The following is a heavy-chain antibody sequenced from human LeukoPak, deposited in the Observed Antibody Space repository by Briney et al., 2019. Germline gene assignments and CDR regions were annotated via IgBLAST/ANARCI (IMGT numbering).Heavy chain of an antibody. CDR3: ARYCSGGTCHQGIDY. CDR1: GYSFTNYW. V-gene: IGHV5-51*01. D-gene: IGHD2-15*01. Sequence: GESLKISCKGSGYSFTNYWIGWVRQMPGKGLEWMGIIYPGDSDTRYSPSFQGQVTISADKSIRTAYLQWSSLKASDTAMYYCARYCSGGTCHQGIDYWGQGTLVTVSS. J-gene: IGHJ4*02. CDR2: IYPGDSDT.